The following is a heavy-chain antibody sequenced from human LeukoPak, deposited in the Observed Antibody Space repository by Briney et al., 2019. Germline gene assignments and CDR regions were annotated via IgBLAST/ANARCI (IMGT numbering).Heavy chain of an antibody. J-gene: IGHJ6*02. CDR2: IYYSGST. V-gene: IGHV4-39*01. CDR1: GGSISSSSYY. Sequence: PSETLSLTCTVSGGSISSSSYYWGWIRQPPGKGLEWIGSIYYSGSTYYNPSLKSRVTISVDTSKNQFSLKLSSVTAADTAVYYCARLGFGGLSDVWGQGTTVTVSS. CDR3: ARLGFGGLSDV. D-gene: IGHD3-10*01.